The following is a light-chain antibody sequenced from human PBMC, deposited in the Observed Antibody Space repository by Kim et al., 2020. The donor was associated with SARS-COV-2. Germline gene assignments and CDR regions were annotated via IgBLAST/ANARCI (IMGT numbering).Light chain of an antibody. CDR2: GKN. Sequence: SSELTQDPAVSVALGQTVRITCQGASLRTNYATWYQQKARQAPVLVIYGKNNRPSGIPDRFAGSSSGSTASLTITGAQAEDEADYYCSSRDSSGHQYVFGTGTKVTVL. CDR3: SSRDSSGHQYV. V-gene: IGLV3-19*01. J-gene: IGLJ1*01. CDR1: SLRTNY.